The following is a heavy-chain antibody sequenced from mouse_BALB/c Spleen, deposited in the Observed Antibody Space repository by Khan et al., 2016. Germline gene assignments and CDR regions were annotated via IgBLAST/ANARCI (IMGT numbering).Heavy chain of an antibody. CDR3: ATWGGPLGLRTFAY. Sequence: VQLQQSGAELVKPGASVKLSCTATGFNIKDTYMHWVKQRPEQGLEWIGRIDPANGNTKYDPKFQGKATITADTSSNTAYLQLSSLTSEDTAVYYCATWGGPLGLRTFAYWGQGTLVTVSA. V-gene: IGHV14-3*02. CDR2: IDPANGNT. J-gene: IGHJ3*01. D-gene: IGHD3-2*01. CDR1: GFNIKDTY.